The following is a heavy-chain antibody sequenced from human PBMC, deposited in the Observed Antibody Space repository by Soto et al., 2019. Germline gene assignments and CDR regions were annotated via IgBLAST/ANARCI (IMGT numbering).Heavy chain of an antibody. CDR2: LSHSGST. CDR1: GGSISSSSYY. V-gene: IGHV4-39*07. J-gene: IGHJ3*02. CDR3: ARDGSRRLRTGDADDAFDI. Sequence: SETLSLTCTVSGGSISSSSYYWGWIRQPPGKGLEWIGDLSHSGSTYYNPSLKSRVTISVDTSKNQFSLKLSSVTAADTAVYYCARDGSRRLRTGDADDAFDIWGQGTMVTVSS. D-gene: IGHD3-10*01.